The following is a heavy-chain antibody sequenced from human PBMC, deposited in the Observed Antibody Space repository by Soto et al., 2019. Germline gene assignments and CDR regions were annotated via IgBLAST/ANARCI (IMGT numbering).Heavy chain of an antibody. CDR3: AKKDSSGYYNYYFDY. D-gene: IGHD3-22*01. Sequence: GGSLRLSCAASGFTFSSYAMSWVRQAPGKGLEWVSAISGSGGSTYYADSVKGRFTISRDNSKNTLYLQMNSLRAEDTAVYYCAKKDSSGYYNYYFDYWGQGTLVTVSS. V-gene: IGHV3-23*01. CDR1: GFTFSSYA. J-gene: IGHJ4*02. CDR2: ISGSGGST.